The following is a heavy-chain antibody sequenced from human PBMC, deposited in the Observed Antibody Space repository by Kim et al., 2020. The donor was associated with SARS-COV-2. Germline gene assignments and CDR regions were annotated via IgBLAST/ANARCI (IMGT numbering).Heavy chain of an antibody. J-gene: IGHJ3*02. CDR2: ISRSSSYK. CDR3: ARDPGDDILTIYYQSFDI. CDR1: GFTFSSNG. V-gene: IGHV3-21*01. D-gene: IGHD3-9*01. Sequence: GGSLRLSCAASGFTFSSNGMNWVRQAPGKGLEWVSSISRSSSYKYYADSLKGRFIISRDNAKNSLYLQMNSLRAEDTAVYYCARDPGDDILTIYYQSFDIWGQGTMVTVSS.